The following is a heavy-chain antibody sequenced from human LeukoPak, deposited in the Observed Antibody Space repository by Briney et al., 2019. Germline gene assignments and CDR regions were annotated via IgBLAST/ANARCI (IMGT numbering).Heavy chain of an antibody. V-gene: IGHV3-33*01. D-gene: IGHD4-23*01. CDR3: AGGLGGNSAAFDI. CDR2: ICYGGMKK. Sequence: PGRSLRLSCAASGFPFRSSCMHWVRQAPGQGLEWVADICYGGMKKYESDSVQGRFTISRDNSKSTLYLQVNDLRVEDKSMYYCAGGLGGNSAAFDIWGQGTMVTVSP. J-gene: IGHJ3*02. CDR1: GFPFRSSC.